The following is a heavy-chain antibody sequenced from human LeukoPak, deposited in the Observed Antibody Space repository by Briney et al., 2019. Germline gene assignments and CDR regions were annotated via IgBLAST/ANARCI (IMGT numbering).Heavy chain of an antibody. Sequence: RGSLRLSCAASGFTFSSYAMSWVRQAPGKGLEWVSAISGSGGSTYYADSVKGRFTISRDNSKNTLYLQMNSLRAEDTAVYYCAKVGSGYYAYYFDYWGQGTLVTVSS. CDR1: GFTFSSYA. CDR3: AKVGSGYYAYYFDY. D-gene: IGHD3-3*01. CDR2: ISGSGGST. V-gene: IGHV3-23*01. J-gene: IGHJ4*02.